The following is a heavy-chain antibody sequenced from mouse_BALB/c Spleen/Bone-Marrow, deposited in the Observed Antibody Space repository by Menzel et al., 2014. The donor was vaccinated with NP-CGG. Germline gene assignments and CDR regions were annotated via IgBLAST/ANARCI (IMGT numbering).Heavy chain of an antibody. D-gene: IGHD1-1*01. CDR2: INPYNDGT. CDR3: ARRPSFYGSSYGAMDY. V-gene: IGHV1-14*01. J-gene: IGHJ4*01. CDR1: GYTFTNYV. Sequence: VQLQQSGPELVKPGASVKMSCKASGYTFTNYVMHWVKQKPGQGLEWIGYINPYNDGTKYNEKFKGKATLTSDKSSGTAYIELSSLTSEDSAVYYCARRPSFYGSSYGAMDYWGQGTSVTVSS.